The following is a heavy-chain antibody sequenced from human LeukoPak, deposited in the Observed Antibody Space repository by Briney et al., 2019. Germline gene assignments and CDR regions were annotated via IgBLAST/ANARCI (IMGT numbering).Heavy chain of an antibody. CDR3: ARGPPSTLNWFDP. CDR2: INHSGST. CDR1: GGSFSGYY. J-gene: IGHJ5*02. Sequence: PSETLSLTCAVYGGSFSGYYWSWIRQPPGKGLEWIGEINHSGSTNYNPSLKSRVTISVDTSKNQFSLKLSSVTAADTAVYYCARGPPSTLNWFDPWGQGTLVTVSS. V-gene: IGHV4-34*01. D-gene: IGHD6-6*01.